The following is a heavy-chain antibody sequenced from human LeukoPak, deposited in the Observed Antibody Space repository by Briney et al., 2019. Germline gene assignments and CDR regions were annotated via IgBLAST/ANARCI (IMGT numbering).Heavy chain of an antibody. CDR3: ARRGITYSSSFFDF. Sequence: PSETLSLTCSVSGGSIGSSSYFWGWIRQPRGKGLEWIGHILYSGSTYYNPSLKSRVTISVDTSKNQFSLHLNSVTAADTATYYCARRGITYSSSFFDFWGQGTLVTVSS. CDR1: GGSIGSSSYF. CDR2: ILYSGST. D-gene: IGHD2-2*01. V-gene: IGHV4-39*01. J-gene: IGHJ4*02.